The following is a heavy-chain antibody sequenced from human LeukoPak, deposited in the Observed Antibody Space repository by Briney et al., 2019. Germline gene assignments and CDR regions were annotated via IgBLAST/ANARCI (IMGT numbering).Heavy chain of an antibody. D-gene: IGHD3-10*01. CDR2: IYHSGST. CDR3: ARGRSNLGGTAIPRPKVRGGMDV. V-gene: IGHV4-30-2*01. J-gene: IGHJ6*02. CDR1: GGSISSGGYY. Sequence: PSQTLSLTCTVSGGSISSGGYYWSWIRQPPGKGLEWIGYIYHSGSTYYNPSLKSRVTISVDTSKNQFSLKLSSVTAADTAVYYCARGRSNLGGTAIPRPKVRGGMDVWGQGTTVTVSS.